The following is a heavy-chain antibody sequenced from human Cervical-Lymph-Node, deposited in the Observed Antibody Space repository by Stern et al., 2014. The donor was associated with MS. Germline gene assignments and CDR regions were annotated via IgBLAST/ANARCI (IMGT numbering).Heavy chain of an antibody. Sequence: EVQLVESGAEVKKPGESLKISCNGSGYTYTNYWIAWVRQMPGKGLEWMWIILPGDSEARYSPSFQGRVTISADKSIKTAYLQWASLKVSDTAMYFCATASVRGSNYPDAFDLWGQGTMITVSS. J-gene: IGHJ3*01. CDR3: ATASVRGSNYPDAFDL. D-gene: IGHD3-10*01. V-gene: IGHV5-51*01. CDR2: ILPGDSEA. CDR1: GYTYTNYW.